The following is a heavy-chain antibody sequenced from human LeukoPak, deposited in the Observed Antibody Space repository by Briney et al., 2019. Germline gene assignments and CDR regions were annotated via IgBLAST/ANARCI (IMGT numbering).Heavy chain of an antibody. CDR2: ISYDGSNK. J-gene: IGHJ5*02. V-gene: IGHV3-30-3*01. CDR1: GFTLSYYA. Sequence: PGGSLRLSCAASGFTLSYYALHWVRQAPGKGLEWVAFISYDGSNKYYVDSVKGRFTISRDNSKNTLYLQMNSLRAEDTAVYYCARDGYTQNWFDPWGQGTLVTVSS. CDR3: ARDGYTQNWFDP. D-gene: IGHD5-24*01.